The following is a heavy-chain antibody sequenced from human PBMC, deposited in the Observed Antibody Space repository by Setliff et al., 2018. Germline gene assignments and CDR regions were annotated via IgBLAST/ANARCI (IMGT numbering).Heavy chain of an antibody. V-gene: IGHV7-4-1*02. CDR3: ARADHLVTTTFDY. CDR2: INTKTGDP. D-gene: IGHD4-17*01. CDR1: GGTFSSYA. J-gene: IGHJ4*01. Sequence: ASVKVSCKASGGTFSSYAISWVRQAPGQGLEWMGWINTKTGDPTYAQGYTGRFAFSLDTSGSATYLDISNLKAEDTATYYCARADHLVTTTFDYWGQGTLVTVSS.